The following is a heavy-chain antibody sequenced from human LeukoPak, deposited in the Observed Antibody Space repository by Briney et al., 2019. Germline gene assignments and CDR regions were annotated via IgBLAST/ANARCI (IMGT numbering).Heavy chain of an antibody. V-gene: IGHV3-74*01. J-gene: IGHJ6*02. Sequence: EGSLRLSCAASGFTFSSYWMHWVRQAPGKGLVWVSRIQTDGSRTTYADSVKGRFTISRDNAKNTLYLQMDSLRAEDTAVYYCARGGRGMDVWGQGTTVTVSS. CDR1: GFTFSSYW. CDR2: IQTDGSRT. D-gene: IGHD3/OR15-3a*01. CDR3: ARGGRGMDV.